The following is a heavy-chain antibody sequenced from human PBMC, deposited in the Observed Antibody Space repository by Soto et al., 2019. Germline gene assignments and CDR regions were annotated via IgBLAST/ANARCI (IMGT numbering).Heavy chain of an antibody. Sequence: QVQLVESGGGVVQPGRSLRLSCAASGFTFSSYAMHXXXXXXXXXXXXXAVISYDGSNKYYADSVKGRFTISRDNSKXXXXXXXXXXXXXXXXXXXXXXXXXXXXXXXXXXXYWGQGTLVTVSS. CDR1: GFTFSSYA. CDR3: XXXXXXXXXXXXXXXY. CDR2: ISYDGSNK. V-gene: IGHV3-30-3*01. J-gene: IGHJ4*02.